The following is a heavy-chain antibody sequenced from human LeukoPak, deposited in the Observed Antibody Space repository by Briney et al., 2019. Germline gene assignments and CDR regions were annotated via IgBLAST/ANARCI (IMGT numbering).Heavy chain of an antibody. CDR2: ISYDGGNK. V-gene: IGHV3-30*18. CDR1: GFTFSSYG. CDR3: AKDQGYYDSSGYPLESFDY. Sequence: GRSLRLFCAASGFTFSSYGMHWVRQAPGKGLEWVAVISYDGGNKYYADSVKGRFTISRDNSKNTLYLQMNSLRAEDTAVYYCAKDQGYYDSSGYPLESFDYWGQGTLVTVSS. D-gene: IGHD3-22*01. J-gene: IGHJ4*02.